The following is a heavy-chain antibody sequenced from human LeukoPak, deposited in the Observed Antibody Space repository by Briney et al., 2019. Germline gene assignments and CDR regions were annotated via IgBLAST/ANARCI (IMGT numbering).Heavy chain of an antibody. CDR2: INPSGGST. D-gene: IGHD1-26*01. J-gene: IGHJ4*02. CDR1: GYTFSSYY. Sequence: ASVKVSCKASGYTFSSYYMHWVRQAPGQGLEWMGIINPSGGSTSYAQKFQGGVTMTRDTSTRKFYMELTSLRSEDTAGYYWAGGDWELILDWGQGTLVTVSS. V-gene: IGHV1-46*01. CDR3: AGGDWELILD.